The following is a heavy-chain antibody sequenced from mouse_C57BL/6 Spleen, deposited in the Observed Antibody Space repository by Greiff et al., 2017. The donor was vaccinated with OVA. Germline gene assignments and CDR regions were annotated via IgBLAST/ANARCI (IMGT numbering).Heavy chain of an antibody. V-gene: IGHV1-64*01. D-gene: IGHD2-2*01. J-gene: IGHJ2*02. CDR1: GYTFTSYW. CDR2: IHPNSGST. Sequence: QVQLQQPGAELVKPGASVKLSCKASGYTFTSYWMHWVKQRPGQGLEWIGLIHPNSGSTNYNEKFKSKATLTVDKSASTAYMQLSSLTSEDSAVYCCARSENGYDFDYWGQGTSLTVSS. CDR3: ARSENGYDFDY.